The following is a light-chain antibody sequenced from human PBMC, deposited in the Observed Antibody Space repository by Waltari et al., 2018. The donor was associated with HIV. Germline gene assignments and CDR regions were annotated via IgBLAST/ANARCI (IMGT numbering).Light chain of an antibody. CDR2: NVN. CDR3: SAYAGSDNFFV. Sequence: QSALTPPASVSGSPTQSITISCSGTRTDVGNYDLVSWYQHHPGQAPRLIISNVNERPSGISSRFSGSKSGNTASLTISGLQAEDEADYYCSAYAGSDNFFVFGSGTKVTVL. CDR1: RTDVGNYDL. J-gene: IGLJ1*01. V-gene: IGLV2-23*02.